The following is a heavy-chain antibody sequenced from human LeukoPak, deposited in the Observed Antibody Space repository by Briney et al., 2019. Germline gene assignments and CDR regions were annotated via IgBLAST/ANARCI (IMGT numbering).Heavy chain of an antibody. V-gene: IGHV4-4*07. Sequence: SETLSLTCTVSGGSISSYYWSWIRQPAGKGLEWIGRIYTSGSTNYNPSLKSRVTMSVDTSKNQFSLKLSSVTAADTAVYYCARSIAFSGSYRGAEYFQHWGQGTLVTVSS. D-gene: IGHD1-26*01. CDR1: GGSISSYY. J-gene: IGHJ1*01. CDR3: ARSIAFSGSYRGAEYFQH. CDR2: IYTSGST.